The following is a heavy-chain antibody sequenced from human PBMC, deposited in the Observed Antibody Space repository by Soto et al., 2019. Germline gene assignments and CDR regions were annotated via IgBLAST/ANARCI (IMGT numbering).Heavy chain of an antibody. Sequence: GGSLRLSCVASGFTFSSYWMSWVRQAPGKGLEWVANIKQDGSEKYYVDSVKGRFTISRDNAKNSLYLQMNSLRAEDTAVYYCARGVVPAAMGGLDYYYMDVWGKGTTVTVSS. CDR3: ARGVVPAAMGGLDYYYMDV. J-gene: IGHJ6*03. V-gene: IGHV3-7*04. CDR1: GFTFSSYW. CDR2: IKQDGSEK. D-gene: IGHD2-2*01.